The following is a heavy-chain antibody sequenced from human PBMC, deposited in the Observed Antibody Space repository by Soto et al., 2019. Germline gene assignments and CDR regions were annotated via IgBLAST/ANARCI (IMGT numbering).Heavy chain of an antibody. CDR3: AHRDSAGTPTYFDP. CDR2: IYWDGES. V-gene: IGHV2-5*02. Sequence: SGPTLVNPTETLTLTCTFSGFSFTTTRMGVGWTRQPPGKALEWLAIIYWDGESRYNPLLRRRLTLTEDTSKNQVVLTMTNMDPKDTATYRCAHRDSAGTPTYFDPWGQGSPVTVA. CDR1: GFSFTTTRMG. J-gene: IGHJ5*02. D-gene: IGHD1-1*01.